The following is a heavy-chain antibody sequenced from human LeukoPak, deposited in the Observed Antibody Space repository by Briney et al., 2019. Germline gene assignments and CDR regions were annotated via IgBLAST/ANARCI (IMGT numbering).Heavy chain of an antibody. CDR2: IGVTGDI. V-gene: IGHV3-13*01. CDR3: TKEFCGSRAACAGGSYYDF. J-gene: IGHJ2*01. Sequence: GGSLRLSCAASGFTFSKDDFHWVRQAPGKGLEWVAAIGVTGDIYYADSVKGRFTISREDAANSLYLQMRSLGAGDTALYYCTKEFCGSRAACAGGSYYDFWGRGALVTVSS. D-gene: IGHD2-15*01. CDR1: GFTFSKDD.